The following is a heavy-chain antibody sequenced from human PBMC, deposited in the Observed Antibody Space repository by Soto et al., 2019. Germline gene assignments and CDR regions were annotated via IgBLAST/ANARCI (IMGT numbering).Heavy chain of an antibody. CDR3: ARDRSSSWCVDY. Sequence: QVPLVESGGGVVQPGRSLRLSCAASGFTFSSNGMHWVRQAPGKGLEWVGVIAKDGSDIHYADAVKGRLTISRDNSKNTLYLQMNSLRPEDTAVYYCARDRSSSWCVDYWGPGTLVTVSP. V-gene: IGHV3-30*03. J-gene: IGHJ4*01. D-gene: IGHD6-13*01. CDR1: GFTFSSNG. CDR2: IAKDGSDI.